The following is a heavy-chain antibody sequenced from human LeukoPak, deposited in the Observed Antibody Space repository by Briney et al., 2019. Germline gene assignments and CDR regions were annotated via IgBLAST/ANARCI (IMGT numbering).Heavy chain of an antibody. CDR1: GFTSSSYW. J-gene: IGHJ4*02. CDR3: ARARRRTTVETAHYFDY. D-gene: IGHD4-17*01. CDR2: INQDGSEK. Sequence: PGGSQRLYCAGSGFTSSSYWMTWVRQAPGKGLEWVANINQDGSEKYYVDSVKGRFTISRDNAKNSLYLQMNSLRAEDTAVYYCARARRRTTVETAHYFDYWGQGTLVTVSS. V-gene: IGHV3-7*01.